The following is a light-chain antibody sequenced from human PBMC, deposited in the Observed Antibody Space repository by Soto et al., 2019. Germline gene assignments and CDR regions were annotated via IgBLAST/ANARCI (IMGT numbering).Light chain of an antibody. CDR2: GAS. CDR3: QQYGSSPS. Sequence: EIVLTQSPGTLSLSPGERATLSCRASQSVSSSYLAWYRQRPGQAPRLLIYGASIRATGIPDRVSGSGSGTDFTLTISRLEPEDFAVFYCQQYGSSPSFGPGTKVDIK. V-gene: IGKV3-20*01. J-gene: IGKJ3*01. CDR1: QSVSSSY.